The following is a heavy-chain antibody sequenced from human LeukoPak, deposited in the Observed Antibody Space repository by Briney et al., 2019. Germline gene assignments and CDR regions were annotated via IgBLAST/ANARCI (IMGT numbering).Heavy chain of an antibody. D-gene: IGHD6-19*01. Sequence: GGSLRLSCAASGFTFDDYTMHWVRQAPGKGLEWVSLISWDGGSTYYADSVKGRFTISRDNSKNSLYLQMNSLRTEDTALYYCAKDRGDGYRHSSGLGFDYWGQGTLVTVSS. J-gene: IGHJ4*02. CDR3: AKDRGDGYRHSSGLGFDY. V-gene: IGHV3-43*01. CDR2: ISWDGGST. CDR1: GFTFDDYT.